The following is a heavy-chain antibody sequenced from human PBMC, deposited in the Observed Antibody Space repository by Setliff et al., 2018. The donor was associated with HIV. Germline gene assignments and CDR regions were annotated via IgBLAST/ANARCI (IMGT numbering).Heavy chain of an antibody. CDR2: ISSSGSTR. Sequence: PGGSLRLSCAASGFAVSGNYMNWVRQAPGKGLEWVSYISSSGSTRYYAVSVKGRFTISRDNAKNSLYLQMNSLRAEDTAVYYCAREEISYYFDYWGQGTLVTVSS. V-gene: IGHV3-11*04. CDR1: GFAVSGNY. CDR3: AREEISYYFDY. J-gene: IGHJ4*02.